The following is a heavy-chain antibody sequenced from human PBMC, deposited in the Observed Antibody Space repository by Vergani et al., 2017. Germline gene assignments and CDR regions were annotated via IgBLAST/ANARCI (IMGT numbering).Heavy chain of an antibody. V-gene: IGHV3-23*01. CDR3: AKVGRSEVAGTFGAFDI. Sequence: EVQLLESGGDLVQPGGCLRLSCAASGFTFIMHAMSWVRQAPGKGLEWVSTLSASDRRTHYADSVKGRFTISRDNSKNTLFLHMNSLRPEDTAVYYCAKVGRSEVAGTFGAFDIWGQGTMVTVSS. CDR2: LSASDRRT. CDR1: GFTFIMHA. D-gene: IGHD6-19*01. J-gene: IGHJ3*02.